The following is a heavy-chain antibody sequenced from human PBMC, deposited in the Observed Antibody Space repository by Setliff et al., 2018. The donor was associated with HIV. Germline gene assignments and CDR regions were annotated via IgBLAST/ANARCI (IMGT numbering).Heavy chain of an antibody. CDR2: VDPEDGET. J-gene: IGHJ4*02. CDR1: GYTFTDYY. Sequence: ASVKVSCKASGYTFTDYYMHWVQQAPGKGLEWMGRVDPEDGETTYAEKFRDRVTISADTSTNTAYLELRSLRSDDTAVYFCARGLSFYDPGGFDYWGQGTLVTVSS. D-gene: IGHD3-22*01. CDR3: ARGLSFYDPGGFDY. V-gene: IGHV1-69-2*01.